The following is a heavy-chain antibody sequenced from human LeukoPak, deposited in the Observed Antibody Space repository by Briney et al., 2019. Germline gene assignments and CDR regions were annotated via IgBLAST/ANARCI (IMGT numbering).Heavy chain of an antibody. CDR1: GVTVSGNY. CDR2: IYSGGNT. Sequence: GGSLRLSCTASGVTVSGNYMSWVRQAPGKGLDWVSVIYSGGNTFYADSVKGRFTISRDNSKNTVYLQMSSLRAEDTAVYYCARDSGPSFDLTVATPKAEYFQHWGQGTLVTVSS. J-gene: IGHJ1*01. V-gene: IGHV3-66*01. D-gene: IGHD2-15*01. CDR3: ARDSGPSFDLTVATPKAEYFQH.